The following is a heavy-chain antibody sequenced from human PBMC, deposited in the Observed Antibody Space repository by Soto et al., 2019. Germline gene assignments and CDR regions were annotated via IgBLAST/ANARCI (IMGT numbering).Heavy chain of an antibody. D-gene: IGHD1-1*01. V-gene: IGHV4-4*07. CDR2: IYATGTT. Sequence: SVTLSLTCTLSGASISGFYWSGIRKSAGKGLEWIGRIYATGTTDYNPSLKSRVMMSVDTSKKQFSLKLRSVTAADTAVYSCVRDGTKPLRDWFVPWRQG. J-gene: IGHJ5*02. CDR3: VRDGTKPLRDWFVP. CDR1: GASISGFY.